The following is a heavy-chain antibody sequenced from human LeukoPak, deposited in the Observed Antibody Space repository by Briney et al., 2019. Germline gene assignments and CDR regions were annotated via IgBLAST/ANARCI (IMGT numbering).Heavy chain of an antibody. D-gene: IGHD6-19*01. Sequence: PGGSLRLSCAASGFTFSSSEMNWVRQAPGKGLEWVSYISSSGGTISYADSVKGRFTISRDNAKNSLYLQMNSLRAEDTAVYYCARDGGPGYSSGPYYYGMDVWGQGTTVTVSS. J-gene: IGHJ6*02. CDR3: ARDGGPGYSSGPYYYGMDV. V-gene: IGHV3-48*03. CDR1: GFTFSSSE. CDR2: ISSSGGTI.